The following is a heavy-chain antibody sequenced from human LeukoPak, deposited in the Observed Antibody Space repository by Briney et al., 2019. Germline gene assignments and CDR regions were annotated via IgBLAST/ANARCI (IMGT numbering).Heavy chain of an antibody. CDR1: GFAFSIRY. Sequence: GGSLRLSWAASGFAFSIRYMAGVRQAPGKGLEGVSVIYDGGSTYSADSVKGRFTISRDNSKNTVSLQMNSLRAEDTAVYYCASSGVETNWYFDLWGRGTLVTVSS. CDR3: ASSGVETNWYFDL. J-gene: IGHJ2*01. V-gene: IGHV3-66*01. D-gene: IGHD4-23*01. CDR2: IYDGGST.